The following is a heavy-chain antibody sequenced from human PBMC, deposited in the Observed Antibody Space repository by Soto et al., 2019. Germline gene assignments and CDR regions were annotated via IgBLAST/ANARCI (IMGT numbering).Heavy chain of an antibody. V-gene: IGHV3-30-3*01. Sequence: QVQVVQSGGGVVQPGRSLRLSCAASGFTFSTYAMHWVRHAPGKGLEWVAAISHDGNDKYYPDSVKGRFTISRDNSKNTLYLQLISLRAEDTAVYYCARELGRGASFQPWGPGTLVTVSS. CDR2: ISHDGNDK. D-gene: IGHD1-26*01. J-gene: IGHJ1*01. CDR1: GFTFSTYA. CDR3: ARELGRGASFQP.